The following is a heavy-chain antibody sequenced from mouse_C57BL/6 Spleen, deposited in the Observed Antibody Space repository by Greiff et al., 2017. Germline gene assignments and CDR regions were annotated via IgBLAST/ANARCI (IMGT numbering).Heavy chain of an antibody. J-gene: IGHJ3*01. D-gene: IGHD2-4*01. CDR3: AREVIYYDYDPFAY. CDR1: GYTFTDYY. CDR2: INPNNGGT. Sequence: EVQLQQSGPELVKPGASVKISCKASGYTFTDYYMNWVKQSHGKSLEWIGDINPNNGGTSYNQKFKGKATLTVDKSSSTAYMELRSLTSEDSAVYYCAREVIYYDYDPFAYWGQGTLVTVSA. V-gene: IGHV1-26*01.